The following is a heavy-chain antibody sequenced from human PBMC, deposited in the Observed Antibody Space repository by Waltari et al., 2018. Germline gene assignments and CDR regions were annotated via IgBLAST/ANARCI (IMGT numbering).Heavy chain of an antibody. Sequence: QVQLLQFGTEVKKTGASVKISCNVSGYSLSDLSIHWVRQTPGTGLEWRGGFDPLDAETRYSKKIQGRGTMTEDTSTDCSYMELTNLGADDTAIYYCATEAFGGFVSRGVNFKYWGQGTLVHVPS. D-gene: IGHD3-10*01. CDR3: ATEAFGGFVSRGVNFKY. CDR1: GYSLSDLS. V-gene: IGHV1-24*01. CDR2: FDPLDAET. J-gene: IGHJ4*02.